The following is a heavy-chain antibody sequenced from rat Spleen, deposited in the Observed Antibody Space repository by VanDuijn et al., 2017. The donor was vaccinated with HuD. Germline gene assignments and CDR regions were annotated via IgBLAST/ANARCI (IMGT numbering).Heavy chain of an antibody. CDR1: GFNFNDHW. CDR2: INKDSSVR. Sequence: EVKLVESGGGLVQPGRSLKLSCTASGFNFNDHWMGWVRQAPGKGLEWIGEINKDSSVRKYIPSLKEKIIISRDNAQNTLYLQMSKLGSEDTAIYYCVREEFGVRDWGQGVMVTVSS. V-gene: IGHV4-2*01. D-gene: IGHD4-3*01. CDR3: VREEFGVRD. J-gene: IGHJ2*01.